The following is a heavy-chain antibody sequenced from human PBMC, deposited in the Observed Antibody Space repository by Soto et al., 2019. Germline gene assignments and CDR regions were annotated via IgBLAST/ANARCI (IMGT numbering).Heavy chain of an antibody. J-gene: IGHJ4*02. CDR1: GFSFSNYW. Sequence: GGSLRLSCAASGFSFSNYWIHWVRQDPGKGLVWVSRINSDGSSTSYADSVKGRFTISRDNAKNTLYLQMNSLRAEDTAVYYCARDLSAYYDTSGPGDYWGQGTLVTVS. CDR3: ARDLSAYYDTSGPGDY. D-gene: IGHD3-22*01. V-gene: IGHV3-74*01. CDR2: INSDGSST.